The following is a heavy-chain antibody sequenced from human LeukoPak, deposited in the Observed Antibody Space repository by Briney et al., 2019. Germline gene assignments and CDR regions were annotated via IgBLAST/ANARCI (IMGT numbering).Heavy chain of an antibody. CDR3: ATNCDFLTGYQEYYFDY. CDR1: GFIFSSYA. J-gene: IGHJ4*02. Sequence: GGSLRLSCAASGFIFSSYAMHWVREAPGKGLEWVSVIYSGGSTYYADSVKGRFTISRDNSKNTLYLQMNSLRAEDTAVYYCATNCDFLTGYQEYYFDYWGQGTLVTVSS. CDR2: IYSGGST. V-gene: IGHV3-53*01. D-gene: IGHD3-9*01.